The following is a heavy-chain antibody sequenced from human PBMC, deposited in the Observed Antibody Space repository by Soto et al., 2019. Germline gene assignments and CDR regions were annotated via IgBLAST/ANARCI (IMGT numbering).Heavy chain of an antibody. J-gene: IGHJ3*02. CDR1: GFTFSTYS. CDR2: ISDSSGNI. V-gene: IGHV3-48*02. Sequence: EVQLVESGGGLVQPGGSLRLSCAASGFTFSTYSMNWVRQAPGKGLEWVSHISDSSGNIFYADSVMGRFTISRDNAKNSLYLQMNSLGDEDTAVYYCATDGVGVVPGDEFDIWGQGTMVTVSS. CDR3: ATDGVGVVPGDEFDI. D-gene: IGHD2-2*01.